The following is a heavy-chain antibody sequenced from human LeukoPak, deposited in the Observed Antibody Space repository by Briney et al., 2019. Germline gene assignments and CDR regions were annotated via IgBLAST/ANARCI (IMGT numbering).Heavy chain of an antibody. V-gene: IGHV3-30-3*01. J-gene: IGHJ4*02. D-gene: IGHD5-12*01. CDR2: ISYDGSNK. CDR1: GFTFSSYA. Sequence: PGGSLRLSCAASGFTFSSYAMHWVRQAPGKGLEWVAVISYDGSNKYYADSVKGRFTISRDNSKNTLYLQMNSLRAEDTAVYYCARDGERWLQLGPATNFDYWGQGTLVTVSS. CDR3: ARDGERWLQLGPATNFDY.